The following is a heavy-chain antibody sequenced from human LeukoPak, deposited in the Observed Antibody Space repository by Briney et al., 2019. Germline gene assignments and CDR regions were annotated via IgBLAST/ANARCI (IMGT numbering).Heavy chain of an antibody. J-gene: IGHJ4*02. CDR3: AKDRDCSGGSCPFDY. CDR1: GFTFSNYA. V-gene: IGHV3-23*01. Sequence: GGSLRLSCAASGFTFSNYAMSWVRQAPGKGLEWVSNISGSGGSTYYADSVKGRFTISRDNSKNTLYLQMNSLRAEDTAVYYCAKDRDCSGGSCPFDYWGQGTLVTVSS. CDR2: ISGSGGST. D-gene: IGHD2-15*01.